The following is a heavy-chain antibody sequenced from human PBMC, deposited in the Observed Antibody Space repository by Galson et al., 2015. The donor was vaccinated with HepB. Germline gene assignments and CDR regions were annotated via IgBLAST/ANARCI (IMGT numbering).Heavy chain of an antibody. CDR3: ARDVPILGGAFDI. J-gene: IGHJ3*02. CDR1: GFPYSTSN. CDR2: IDSTSRAI. Sequence: SLRLSCAASGFPYSTSNMVWFRQAAGKGLEWLSYIDSTSRAIYYADSVKGRFTVSRDNGQNSLSLQMNSLGVGDTAVYYCARDVPILGGAFDIWGQGTIVSVSA. V-gene: IGHV3-48*01. D-gene: IGHD2-21*01.